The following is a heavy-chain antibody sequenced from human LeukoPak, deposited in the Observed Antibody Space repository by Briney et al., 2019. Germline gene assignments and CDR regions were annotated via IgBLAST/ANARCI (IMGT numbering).Heavy chain of an antibody. Sequence: ASLKVSCKASGYTFTSYSMHWVRQAPGHGLEWMGIMNPSGGSTTYAQKLQGRVTMTRDTSTSTVYMELSSLRSEDTAVYYCARDHLSVDYYYYGMDVWGQGTTVTVSS. CDR3: ARDHLSVDYYYYGMDV. V-gene: IGHV1-46*04. D-gene: IGHD5/OR15-5a*01. CDR2: MNPSGGST. CDR1: GYTFTSYS. J-gene: IGHJ6*02.